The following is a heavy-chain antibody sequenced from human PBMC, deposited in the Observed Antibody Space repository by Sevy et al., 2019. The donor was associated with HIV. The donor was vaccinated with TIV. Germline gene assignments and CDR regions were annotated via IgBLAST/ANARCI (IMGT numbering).Heavy chain of an antibody. V-gene: IGHV3-43*01. Sequence: GGSLRLSCAASGFTFDDYTMHWVRQAPGKGLEWVSLISWDGGSTYYVDSVKGRFTISRDNSKNSLYLQMNSLRTEDTALYYCAKEGSSDCSGGSCYSTYYYYGMDVRGQGTTVTVSS. D-gene: IGHD2-15*01. CDR1: GFTFDDYT. J-gene: IGHJ6*02. CDR2: ISWDGGST. CDR3: AKEGSSDCSGGSCYSTYYYYGMDV.